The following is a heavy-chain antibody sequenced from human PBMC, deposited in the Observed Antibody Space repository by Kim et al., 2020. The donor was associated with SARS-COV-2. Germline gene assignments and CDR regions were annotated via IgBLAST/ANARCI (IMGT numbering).Heavy chain of an antibody. Sequence: GGSLRLSCAASGFTVSDKHMSWVRQAPGKVLEWVSVIYSGGNTYYADSVKGRFTISRDNSKNTLYLQMNSLTTEDTAVYHCTKDPGYGSGIDFDPWGQGILVTVSS. CDR1: GFTVSDKH. D-gene: IGHD3-10*01. CDR3: TKDPGYGSGIDFDP. CDR2: IYSGGNT. V-gene: IGHV3-66*02. J-gene: IGHJ5*02.